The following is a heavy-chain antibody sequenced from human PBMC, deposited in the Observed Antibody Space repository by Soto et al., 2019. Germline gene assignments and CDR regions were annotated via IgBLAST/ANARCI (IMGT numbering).Heavy chain of an antibody. V-gene: IGHV3-64D*06. Sequence: PGGSLRLSCSASGFALSSYAMHWVRQAPGKGLEYVSSISSNGISTYYADSVKGRSTISRDNSQNTLYIQMNSLRPDDTALYYCVKDEGFCTGGNCYSVARGGFDLWGQGTMVTVSS. J-gene: IGHJ3*01. CDR3: VKDEGFCTGGNCYSVARGGFDL. CDR1: GFALSSYA. CDR2: ISSNGIST. D-gene: IGHD2-15*01.